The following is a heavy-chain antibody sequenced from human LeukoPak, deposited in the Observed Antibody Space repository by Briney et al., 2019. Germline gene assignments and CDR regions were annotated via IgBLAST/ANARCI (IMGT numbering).Heavy chain of an antibody. D-gene: IGHD3-3*01. V-gene: IGHV3-21*01. Sequence: PGGSLRLSCAASGFTFSSYWMHWVRQAPGKGLEWVSSISSSSSYIYYADSVKGRFTISRDNAKNSLYLQMNSLRAEDTAVYYCARALDAYYDFWSGYYSPYYYYMDVWGKGTTVTVSS. CDR2: ISSSSSYI. CDR3: ARALDAYYDFWSGYYSPYYYYMDV. CDR1: GFTFSSYW. J-gene: IGHJ6*03.